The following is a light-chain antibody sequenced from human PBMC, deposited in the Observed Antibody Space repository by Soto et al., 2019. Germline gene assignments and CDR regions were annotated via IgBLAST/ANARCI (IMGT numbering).Light chain of an antibody. CDR3: YSPDSSGEI. Sequence: SYELTQPPSLSVSPGQTARITCSGDAFPKKYAYWYQQRSGQAPVLVIYEDTKRPSGIPERFSGSSSGTTATLSISGAHVEDEGDYVCYSPDSSGEIFGGGTKLTVL. V-gene: IGLV3-10*01. J-gene: IGLJ2*01. CDR2: EDT. CDR1: AFPKKY.